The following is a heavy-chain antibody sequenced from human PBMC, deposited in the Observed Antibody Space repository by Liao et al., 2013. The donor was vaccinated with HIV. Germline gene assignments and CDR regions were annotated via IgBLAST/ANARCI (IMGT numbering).Heavy chain of an antibody. Sequence: QLQESGPGLVKPSQTLSLTCTVSGDSISSYYWSWIRQPAGKGLEWIGRMYNSGSTTYNPSLKSRVTMAVDTSKNQFSLNLRSVTAADTAVYFCVRHHTPHAEFAIGPAGVMAVWGNGTAVTVSS. D-gene: IGHD2-15*01. J-gene: IGHJ6*03. CDR1: GDSISSYY. V-gene: IGHV4-4*07. CDR3: VRHHTPHAEFAIGPAGVMAV. CDR2: MYNSGST.